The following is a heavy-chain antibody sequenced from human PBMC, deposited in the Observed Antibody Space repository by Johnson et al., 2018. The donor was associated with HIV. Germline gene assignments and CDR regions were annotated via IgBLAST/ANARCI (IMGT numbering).Heavy chain of an antibody. CDR2: IYSGGST. V-gene: IGHV3-66*01. CDR3: VRGRDSIGDGGAFDI. D-gene: IGHD3-16*01. Sequence: VQLVESGGGLVQPGGSLRLSCAASGFTVSSNYMSWVRQAPGKGLEWVSVIYSGGSTYYADSVTGRFTISRDNSKNTLYLQMNSLRAEDTAVYYCVRGRDSIGDGGAFDIWGQGTMVTVSS. CDR1: GFTVSSNY. J-gene: IGHJ3*02.